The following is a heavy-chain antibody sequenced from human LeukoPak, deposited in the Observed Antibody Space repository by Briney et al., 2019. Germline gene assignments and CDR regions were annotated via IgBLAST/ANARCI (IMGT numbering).Heavy chain of an antibody. CDR1: GGSFSGYY. CDR3: ARVGNLYGDFVNWFDP. CDR2: INHSGST. J-gene: IGHJ5*02. Sequence: SETLSLTCAVYGGSFSGYYWSWIRQPPGKGLEWIGEINHSGSTNYNPSLKSRVTISVDTSKNQFSLKLSSVTAADTAVYYCARVGNLYGDFVNWFDPWGPGTLVTVSS. V-gene: IGHV4-34*01. D-gene: IGHD4-17*01.